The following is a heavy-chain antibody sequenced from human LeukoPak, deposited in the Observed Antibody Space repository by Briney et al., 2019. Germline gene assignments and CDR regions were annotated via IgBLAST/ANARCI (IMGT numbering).Heavy chain of an antibody. CDR2: IRFDGSDK. D-gene: IGHD6-19*01. V-gene: IGHV3-30*02. CDR3: AKSIVVAGLAGGRTFDY. CDR1: GFTFSSYS. J-gene: IGHJ4*02. Sequence: GGSLRLSCAASGFTFSSYSMNWVRQAPGKGLEWVTFIRFDGSDKYYAESVKGRFTISRDNSKNTLYLQMNSLRAEDMAVYYCAKSIVVAGLAGGRTFDYWGQGTLVTVSS.